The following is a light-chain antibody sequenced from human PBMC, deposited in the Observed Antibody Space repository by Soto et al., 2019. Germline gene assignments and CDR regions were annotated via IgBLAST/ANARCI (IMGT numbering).Light chain of an antibody. V-gene: IGKV1-13*02. J-gene: IGKJ5*01. CDR2: DAS. CDR1: QGISSA. CDR3: QQFNSYPPAT. Sequence: ALQLTQSPSSLSASVGDRVTITCRASQGISSALAWYQQKPGKAPKLLIYDASSLESGVPSRFSGSGSGTDFTLTISSLQPEDFATYYCQQFNSYPPATFGQGTRLEIK.